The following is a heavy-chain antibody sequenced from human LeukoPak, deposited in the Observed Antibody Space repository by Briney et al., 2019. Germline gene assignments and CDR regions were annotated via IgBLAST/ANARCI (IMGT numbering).Heavy chain of an antibody. D-gene: IGHD5-18*01. J-gene: IGHJ3*02. Sequence: GGSLRLSCEASGFTFSNYWMTWVRQAPGKGLEWVANIKQDGSVKYYVDSVKGRFTISRDNAKSSLYLQMNSLRAEDTAVYYCARAGYSFDAFDIWGQGTMVTVSS. CDR2: IKQDGSVK. V-gene: IGHV3-7*03. CDR3: ARAGYSFDAFDI. CDR1: GFTFSNYW.